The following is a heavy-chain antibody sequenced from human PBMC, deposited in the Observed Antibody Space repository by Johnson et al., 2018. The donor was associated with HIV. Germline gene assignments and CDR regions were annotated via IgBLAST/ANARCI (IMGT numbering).Heavy chain of an antibody. CDR1: EFRLSNYA. V-gene: IGHV3-30*03. CDR2: ISYDGSKK. Sequence: QMMLVESGGGVVQPGRSLTIYCAVSEFRLSNYAMHWVRLGPGKGLQWVAVISYDGSKKFYAESVRGRFTISRDNSKNTVYLQMDSIRGDDTAVCYCARGRKDIEGADGRGKDGLDMWCRGTLVTV. J-gene: IGHJ3*02. CDR3: ARGRKDIEGADGRGKDGLDM. D-gene: IGHD6-19*01.